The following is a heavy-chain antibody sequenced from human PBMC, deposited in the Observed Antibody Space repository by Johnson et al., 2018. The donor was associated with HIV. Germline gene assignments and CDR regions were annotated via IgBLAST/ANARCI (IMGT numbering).Heavy chain of an antibody. D-gene: IGHD5-18*01. V-gene: IGHV3-30*14. CDR1: GFTFSSYA. CDR3: ARDGRDLVTRGGFDV. CDR2: ISYDGSNE. Sequence: QMLLVESGGGVVQPGRSLRLSCAASGFTFSSYAMHWVRQAPGKGLEWVAVISYDGSNEYYADSVKGRFTISRDNSRNMLYLQMNSLRPEDTAVYYCARDGRDLVTRGGFDVWGPGTVVTVSS. J-gene: IGHJ3*01.